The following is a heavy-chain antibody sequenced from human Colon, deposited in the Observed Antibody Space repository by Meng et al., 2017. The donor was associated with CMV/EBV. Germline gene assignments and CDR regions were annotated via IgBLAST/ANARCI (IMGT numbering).Heavy chain of an antibody. V-gene: IGHV3-23*03. D-gene: IGHD2-21*02. CDR3: ARGGARDYGVEVTAHWDFQYGVDV. CDR1: GFTFSNYA. J-gene: IGHJ6*02. Sequence: GGSLRLSCAASGFTFSNYAMTWVRQAPGKGLEWVSVIYSGGSSTHYVDSVKGRFTISRDDSKNTLYLQMDSLRAEDTAIYYCARGGARDYGVEVTAHWDFQYGVDVWGQGTTVTVSS. CDR2: IYSGGSST.